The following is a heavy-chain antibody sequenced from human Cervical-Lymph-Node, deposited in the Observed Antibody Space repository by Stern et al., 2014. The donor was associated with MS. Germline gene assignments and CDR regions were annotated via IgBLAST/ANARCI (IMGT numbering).Heavy chain of an antibody. D-gene: IGHD6-6*01. J-gene: IGHJ4*02. CDR1: GFTFTSSA. Sequence: MQLVESGPEVKKPGTSVKVSCKASGFTFTSSAVQWGRQARGKRLEWIGWIVVGSGNTNYAQKFQERVTITRDMSTSTAYMELSSLRSEDTAVYYCAADGYSSSSPFDYWGQGTLVTVSS. CDR3: AADGYSSSSPFDY. CDR2: IVVGSGNT. V-gene: IGHV1-58*01.